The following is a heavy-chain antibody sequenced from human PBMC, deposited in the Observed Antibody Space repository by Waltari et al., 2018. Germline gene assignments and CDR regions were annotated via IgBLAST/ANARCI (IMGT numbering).Heavy chain of an antibody. J-gene: IGHJ6*02. CDR1: DSTFNPCA. V-gene: IGHV3-23*04. CDR3: AKGYCRFGSCPPFYYYFGMDV. CDR2: LSAGGGSV. D-gene: IGHD2-15*01. Sequence: VQLVESGGEVAQPGGSLTLSCAASDSTFNPCAVTWVRQAPVRGLEWVAALSAGGGSVYYADSVKGRFAISRDDSKNTAYLHISSLRVEDTAIYYCAKGYCRFGSCPPFYYYFGMDVWGQGTTVTVSS.